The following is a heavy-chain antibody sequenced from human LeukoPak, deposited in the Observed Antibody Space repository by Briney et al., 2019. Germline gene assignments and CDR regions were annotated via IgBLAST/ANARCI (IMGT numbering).Heavy chain of an antibody. CDR1: GYTFTDSY. J-gene: IGHJ4*02. Sequence: APVNVSCKASGYTFTDSYMHWVRQAPGQGLEWMGWINPKTGGTNYAQRFQGRVTMTRDTSIRTAYMELNSLRSDDTAVYYCARDGRLTIFVRGIITEGSPPKNWGQGTLVTVSS. CDR3: ARDGRLTIFVRGIITEGSPPKN. V-gene: IGHV1-2*02. D-gene: IGHD3-10*01. CDR2: INPKTGGT.